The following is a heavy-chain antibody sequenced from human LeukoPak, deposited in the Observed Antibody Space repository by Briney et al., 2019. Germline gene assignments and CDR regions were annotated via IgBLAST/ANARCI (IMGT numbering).Heavy chain of an antibody. Sequence: GRSLRLSCVASGFTFSNYAIHWVRQAPGKGLEWVAVISYDGSDNYYADSVKGRFTISRDNSKNTLYLQMNSLRAEDTAVYYCARGTHKWELGNRFDYWGQGTLVTVSS. CDR2: ISYDGSDN. V-gene: IGHV3-30*04. CDR1: GFTFSNYA. D-gene: IGHD1-26*01. J-gene: IGHJ4*02. CDR3: ARGTHKWELGNRFDY.